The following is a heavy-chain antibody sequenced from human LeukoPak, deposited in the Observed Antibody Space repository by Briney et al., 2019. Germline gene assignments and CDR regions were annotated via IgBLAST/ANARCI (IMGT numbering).Heavy chain of an antibody. V-gene: IGHV3-7*01. CDR2: INQDGSEK. D-gene: IGHD3-10*01. J-gene: IGHJ4*02. Sequence: GGSLRLSCAASGFTFSTYAMNWVRQTPGKGLEWVANINQDGSEKYFVDSVKGRFTISRDNAKNSLYLHYCARVAKYYYGSETYYFFEHWGQGTPVTASS. CDR1: GFTFSTYA. CDR3: YYFFEH.